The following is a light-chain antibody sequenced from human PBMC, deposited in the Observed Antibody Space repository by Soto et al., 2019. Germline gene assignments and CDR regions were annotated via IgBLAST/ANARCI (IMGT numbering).Light chain of an antibody. CDR3: QQLNSYPP. CDR1: ESVKSW. Sequence: DIKITQSPSTLSASLGDRVTITCRASESVKSWLAWYQQKAGKAPKLLIYAASTLQSGVPSRFSGSGSGTEFTLTISSLQPEDFATYYCQQLNSYPPFGQGTRLEFK. J-gene: IGKJ5*01. V-gene: IGKV1-9*01. CDR2: AAS.